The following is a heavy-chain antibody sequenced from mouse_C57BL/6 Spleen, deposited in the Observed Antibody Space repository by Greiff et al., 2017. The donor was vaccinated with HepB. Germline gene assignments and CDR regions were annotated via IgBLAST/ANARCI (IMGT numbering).Heavy chain of an antibody. J-gene: IGHJ2*01. CDR1: GFTFSDYG. Sequence: DVKLVESGGGLVKPGGSLKLSCAASGFTFSDYGMHWVRQAPEKGLEWVAYISSGSSTIYYADTVKGRFTISRDNAKNTLFLQMTSLRSEDTAMYYCARGSLYYGNYVGFDYWGQGTTLTVSS. CDR2: ISSGSSTI. D-gene: IGHD2-1*01. CDR3: ARGSLYYGNYVGFDY. V-gene: IGHV5-17*01.